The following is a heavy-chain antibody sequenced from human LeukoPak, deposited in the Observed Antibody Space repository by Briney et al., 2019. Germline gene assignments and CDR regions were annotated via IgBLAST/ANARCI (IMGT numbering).Heavy chain of an antibody. Sequence: PGGSLRLSCAASGFTFSNAWMSWVRQAPGKGLEWVGRIKSKTDGGTTDYAAPVKGRFTISRDDSKNTLYLQMNSLKTEDTAVYYCTTDRRPVAGHYYYYYYMDVWGKGTTVTISS. J-gene: IGHJ6*03. CDR1: GFTFSNAW. CDR3: TTDRRPVAGHYYYYYYMDV. D-gene: IGHD6-19*01. CDR2: IKSKTDGGTT. V-gene: IGHV3-15*01.